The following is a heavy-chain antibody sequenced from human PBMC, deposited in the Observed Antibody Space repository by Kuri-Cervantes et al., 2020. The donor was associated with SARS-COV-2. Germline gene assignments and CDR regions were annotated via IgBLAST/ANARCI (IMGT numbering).Heavy chain of an antibody. CDR1: GFTFSDSA. Sequence: GESLKISCAASGFTFSDSAMHWVRQAPGKGLEWVAFISYDGSSKDYADSVKGRLTISRDNSKNTLYLQMKSLRAEDTAVYYCGRDDGSGSLPDCWGQGTLVTVSS. J-gene: IGHJ4*02. CDR2: ISYDGSSK. D-gene: IGHD1-26*01. V-gene: IGHV3-30*04. CDR3: GRDDGSGSLPDC.